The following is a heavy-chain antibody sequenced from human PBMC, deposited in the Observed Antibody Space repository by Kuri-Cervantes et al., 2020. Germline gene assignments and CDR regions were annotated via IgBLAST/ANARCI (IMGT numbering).Heavy chain of an antibody. J-gene: IGHJ4*02. CDR2: IYTSGST. D-gene: IGHD6-13*01. CDR3: ARQGSYSSSWDY. V-gene: IGHV4-4*07. CDR1: GGSISSYY. Sequence: SETLSLTCTVSGGSISSYYWSWIRQPAGKGLEWIGRIYTSGSTNYNPSLKSRVTISVDTSKDQFSLKLSSVTAADTAVYYCARQGSYSSSWDYWGQGTLVTVSS.